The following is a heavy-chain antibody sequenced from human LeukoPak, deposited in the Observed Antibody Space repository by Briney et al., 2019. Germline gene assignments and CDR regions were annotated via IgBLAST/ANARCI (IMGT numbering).Heavy chain of an antibody. CDR2: ISAYNGNT. V-gene: IGHV1-18*01. J-gene: IGHJ6*03. CDR3: ARVVYDSSGYYFYYYYYYMDV. D-gene: IGHD3-22*01. CDR1: GYTFTSCG. Sequence: GASVKVSCKASGYTFTSCGISWVRQAPGQGLEWMGWISAYNGNTNYAQKLQGRVTMTTDTSTSTAYMELRSLRSDDTAVYYCARVVYDSSGYYFYYYYYYMDVWGKGTTVTISS.